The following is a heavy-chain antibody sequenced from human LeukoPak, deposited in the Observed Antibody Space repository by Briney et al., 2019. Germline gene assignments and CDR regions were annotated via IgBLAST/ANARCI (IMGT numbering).Heavy chain of an antibody. J-gene: IGHJ4*02. CDR2: FDPEDGET. Sequence: ASVKVSCKVSGYTLTELSMHWVRQAPGKGLEWMGGFDPEDGETIYAQKFQGRVTMTEDTSTDTAYMELSSLRSEDTAVYYCATGQGGWELPDYFDYWGQGTPVTVSS. V-gene: IGHV1-24*01. CDR1: GYTLTELS. D-gene: IGHD1-26*01. CDR3: ATGQGGWELPDYFDY.